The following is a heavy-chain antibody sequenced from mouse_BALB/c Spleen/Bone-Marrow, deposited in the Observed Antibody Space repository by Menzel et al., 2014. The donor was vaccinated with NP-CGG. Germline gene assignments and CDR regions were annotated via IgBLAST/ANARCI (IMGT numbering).Heavy chain of an antibody. CDR2: IDPSDSYT. Sequence: GAELVKPGASVKLSCKASGYTFTSYWMHWVKQRPGQGLEWIGEIDPSDSYTNYNQKFKGKATLTVDKSSSTAYMQLSSLTSEDSAVYYCAITTVVATGDYWGQGTTLTVSS. V-gene: IGHV1-69*02. J-gene: IGHJ2*01. CDR3: AITTVVATGDY. CDR1: GYTFTSYW. D-gene: IGHD1-1*01.